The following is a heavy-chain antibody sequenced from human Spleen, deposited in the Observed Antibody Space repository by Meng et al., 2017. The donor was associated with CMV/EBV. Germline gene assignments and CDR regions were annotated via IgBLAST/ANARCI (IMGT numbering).Heavy chain of an antibody. CDR3: ATGTTGFISY. CDR2: INHSGST. Sequence: QVHLQQWGRGMSKPLETLSLTCAVYGGSFSGYYWSWIRQPPGKGLEWIGEINHSGSTNYNPSLKSRVTISVDTSKNQFSLQLRSVTAADTAVYYCATGTTGFISYWGQGTLVTVSS. D-gene: IGHD4-17*01. CDR1: GGSFSGYY. J-gene: IGHJ4*02. V-gene: IGHV4-34*01.